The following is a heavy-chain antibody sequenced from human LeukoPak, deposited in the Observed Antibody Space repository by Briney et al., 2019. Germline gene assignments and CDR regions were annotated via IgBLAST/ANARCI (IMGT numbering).Heavy chain of an antibody. CDR2: ISWNSGSI. CDR3: AKDMSLDDDYGYYYYGMDV. Sequence: PGGSLRLSCAASGFTFDDYAMHWVRQAPGKGLECVSGISWNSGSIGYADSVKGRFTISRDNAKNSLYLQMNSLRAEDTALYYCAKDMSLDDDYGYYYYGMDVWGQGTTVTVSS. CDR1: GFTFDDYA. D-gene: IGHD4/OR15-4a*01. J-gene: IGHJ6*02. V-gene: IGHV3-9*01.